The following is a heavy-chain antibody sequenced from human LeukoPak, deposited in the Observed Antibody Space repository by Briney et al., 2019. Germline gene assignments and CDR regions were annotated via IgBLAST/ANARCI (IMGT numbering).Heavy chain of an antibody. D-gene: IGHD7-27*01. CDR1: GYTFTSYG. V-gene: IGHV1-18*01. CDR3: ARDLGTPYYYYGMDV. CDR2: ISAYNGNT. Sequence: GASVKVSCKASGYTFTSYGISWVRQAPGQGLEWMGWISAYNGNTNHAQKLQGRVTMTTDTSTSTAYMELRSLRSDDTAVYYCARDLGTPYYYYGMDVWGQGTTVTVSS. J-gene: IGHJ6*02.